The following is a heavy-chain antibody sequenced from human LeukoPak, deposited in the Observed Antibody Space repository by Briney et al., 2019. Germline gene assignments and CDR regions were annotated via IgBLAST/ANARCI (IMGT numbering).Heavy chain of an antibody. D-gene: IGHD6-13*01. CDR2: ISSSSSYT. V-gene: IGHV3-11*03. CDR3: ATQYSSSWPYFDC. CDR1: GFTFSDYY. Sequence: GGSLRLSCAASGFTFSDYYLSWIRQAPGKGLEWVSYISSSSSYTNYADSVKGRFTISRDNAKNSLYLQMNSLRAEDTAVYYCATQYSSSWPYFDCWGQGTLVTVSS. J-gene: IGHJ4*02.